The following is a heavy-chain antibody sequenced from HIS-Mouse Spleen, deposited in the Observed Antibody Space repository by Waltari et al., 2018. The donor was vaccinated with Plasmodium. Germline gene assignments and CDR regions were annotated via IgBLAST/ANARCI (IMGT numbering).Heavy chain of an antibody. CDR1: GFTFSSYG. J-gene: IGHJ3*02. V-gene: IGHV3-33*06. Sequence: QVQLVESGGGVVQPGRSLRLSCAASGFTFSSYGMHWVRQATGKGLAWVAVKWYDGSNKYYADSVKGRFTISRDNSKNTLYLQMNSLRAEDTAVYYCAKLCYYGSGSYYHDAFDIWGQGTMVTVSS. D-gene: IGHD3-10*01. CDR3: AKLCYYGSGSYYHDAFDI. CDR2: KWYDGSNK.